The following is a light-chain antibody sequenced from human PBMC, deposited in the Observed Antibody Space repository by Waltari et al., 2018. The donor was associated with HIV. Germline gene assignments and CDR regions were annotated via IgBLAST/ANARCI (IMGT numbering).Light chain of an antibody. CDR1: SSNLGRNF. V-gene: IGLV1-47*01. CDR2: RNN. CDR3: AAWDDGLSVV. Sequence: QSVLTQPPSASGTPGQRVTISCSGSSSNLGRNFVYWYQQLPETAPKLLIYRNNQRPSGVPDRFSGSKSGTSASLAISGLRSEDEADYYCAAWDDGLSVVFGGGTKLTVL. J-gene: IGLJ2*01.